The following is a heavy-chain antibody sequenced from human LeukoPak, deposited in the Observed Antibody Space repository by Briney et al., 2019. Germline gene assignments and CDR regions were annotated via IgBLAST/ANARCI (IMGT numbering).Heavy chain of an antibody. Sequence: GGSLRLSCAASGFTFSSYAMSWVRQAPGRGLEWVSVISVSGGSTYYADSVKGRFTISRDNSKNTLYLQMNSLRVEDTAVYYCAKGGGATVPFDNWGQGTLVTVSS. CDR2: ISVSGGST. J-gene: IGHJ4*02. D-gene: IGHD4-11*01. V-gene: IGHV3-23*01. CDR1: GFTFSSYA. CDR3: AKGGGATVPFDN.